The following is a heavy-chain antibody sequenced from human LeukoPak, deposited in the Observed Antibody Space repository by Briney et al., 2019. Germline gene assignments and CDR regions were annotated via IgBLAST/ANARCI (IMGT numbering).Heavy chain of an antibody. CDR3: ARSSGSYSPTFDY. Sequence: GGSLRLSCAASGFTFSSYSMNWVRQAPGKGLEWVSYISSSSSTIYYADSVKGRFTISRDNAKNTLYLQMNSLRAEDTAVYYCARSSGSYSPTFDYWGQGTLVTVSS. D-gene: IGHD3-10*01. CDR1: GFTFSSYS. V-gene: IGHV3-48*04. J-gene: IGHJ4*02. CDR2: ISSSSSTI.